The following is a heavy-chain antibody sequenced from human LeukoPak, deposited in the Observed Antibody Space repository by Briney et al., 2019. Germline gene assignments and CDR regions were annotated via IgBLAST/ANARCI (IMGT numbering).Heavy chain of an antibody. CDR3: ARERASCGGDCLDY. V-gene: IGHV3-48*03. J-gene: IGHJ4*02. Sequence: GGSLRLSCAASGFTVSSYEINWVRQAPGKGLEWVSYIDSSGSLRYYADSVKGRFTVSRDNAQNSVYLQMNSLRAEDTALYYCARERASCGGDCLDYWGQGTLVTVSS. D-gene: IGHD2-21*02. CDR1: GFTVSSYE. CDR2: IDSSGSLR.